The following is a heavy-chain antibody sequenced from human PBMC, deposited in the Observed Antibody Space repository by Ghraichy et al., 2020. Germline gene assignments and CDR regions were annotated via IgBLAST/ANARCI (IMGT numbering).Heavy chain of an antibody. CDR3: ARRGRGYSLYYYGLDV. Sequence: SETLSLACTVSGGSIRSHFWSWIRQPPGKGLEWIGYISYTGNTYYSPSLGGRATISLDTSKNQFSLSLTSVTAADTAVYYCARRGRGYSLYYYGLDVWGPGTSVTVSS. J-gene: IGHJ6*02. CDR2: ISYTGNT. CDR1: GGSIRSHF. D-gene: IGHD5-18*01. V-gene: IGHV4-59*08.